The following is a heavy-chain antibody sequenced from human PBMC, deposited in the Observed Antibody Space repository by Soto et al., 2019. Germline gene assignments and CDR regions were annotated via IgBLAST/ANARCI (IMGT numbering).Heavy chain of an antibody. D-gene: IGHD3-22*01. CDR3: ARARQCSGYHDLDY. CDR2: TYYSGSP. CDR1: GGSISSGDYY. Sequence: QVQLQESGPGLVKPSQTLSLTCTVSGGSISSGDYYWSWIRQPPGKGLEWIGPTYYSGSPYYNPSLKSRVTISVDTPQNQFPLKLSSVTAADTAVYYCARARQCSGYHDLDYWGQGTLVTVSS. V-gene: IGHV4-30-4*01. J-gene: IGHJ4*02.